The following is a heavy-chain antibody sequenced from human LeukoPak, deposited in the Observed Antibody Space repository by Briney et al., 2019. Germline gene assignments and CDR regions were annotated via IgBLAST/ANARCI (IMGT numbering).Heavy chain of an antibody. CDR1: GYSISSGYY. CDR3: AKGPGYSSGWYLY. D-gene: IGHD6-19*01. V-gene: IGHV4-38-2*01. J-gene: IGHJ4*02. CDR2: IYHSGST. Sequence: SETLSLTCAVSGYSISSGYYWGWLRRPPGKGLEGIGSIYHSGSTYYNPSLKSRVTISVDTSKNQFSLKLISVTAADTAVYYCAKGPGYSSGWYLYWGQGTLVTVAS.